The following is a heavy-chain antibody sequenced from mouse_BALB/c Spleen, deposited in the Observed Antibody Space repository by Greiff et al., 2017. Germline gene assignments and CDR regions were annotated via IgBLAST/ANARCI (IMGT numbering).Heavy chain of an antibody. CDR2: IWAGGST. V-gene: IGHV2-9*02. CDR3: ARDKTG. CDR1: GFSLTRYG. Sequence: QVQLQESGPGLVAPSQSLSITCTVSGFSLTRYGVHLVRQPPGKGLEWLGVIWAGGSTNYNSALMSRLSLGKDNSKSQVFLKMNSLQADDTAMYCCARDKTGWGQGTSVTVSA. J-gene: IGHJ4*01.